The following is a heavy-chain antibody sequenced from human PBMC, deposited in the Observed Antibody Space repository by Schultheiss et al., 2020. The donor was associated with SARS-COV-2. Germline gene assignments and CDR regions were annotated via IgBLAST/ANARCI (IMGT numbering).Heavy chain of an antibody. J-gene: IGHJ4*02. V-gene: IGHV4-59*01. CDR2: IYYSGST. Sequence: SETLSLTCTVSGGSISSYYWSWIRQPPGKGLEWIGYIYYSGSTNYNPSLKSRVTISVDTSKNQFSLKLSSVTAADTAVYYCARGAFEVWQQLPYYFDYWGQGTLVTVSS. CDR1: GGSISSYY. CDR3: ARGAFEVWQQLPYYFDY. D-gene: IGHD6-13*01.